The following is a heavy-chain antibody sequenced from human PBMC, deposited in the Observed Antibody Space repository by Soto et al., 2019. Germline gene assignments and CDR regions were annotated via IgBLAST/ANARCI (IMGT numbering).Heavy chain of an antibody. Sequence: GGSLRLSCAASGFTFSSYAMSWVRQAPGKGLEWVSAISGSGGSTYYADSVKGRFTISRDNSKNTLYLQMNSLRAEDTAVYYCAKAAWDMVVVPAAKTYYFDYWGQGTLVTVS. V-gene: IGHV3-23*01. D-gene: IGHD2-2*01. CDR2: ISGSGGST. CDR3: AKAAWDMVVVPAAKTYYFDY. J-gene: IGHJ4*02. CDR1: GFTFSSYA.